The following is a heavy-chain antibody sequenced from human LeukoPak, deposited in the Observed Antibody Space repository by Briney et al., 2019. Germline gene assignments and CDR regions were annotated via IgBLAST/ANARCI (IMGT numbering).Heavy chain of an antibody. Sequence: GGSLRHSCAASGFTFSGYSMNWVRQAPGQGLEWVSSISSSSTYIYYADSVKGRFTISRDNAKNSLYLQMNSLRAEDTAVYYCARGGFAAAGIDYWGQGTLVTVSS. CDR3: ARGGFAAAGIDY. D-gene: IGHD6-13*01. V-gene: IGHV3-21*01. CDR2: ISSSSTYI. CDR1: GFTFSGYS. J-gene: IGHJ4*02.